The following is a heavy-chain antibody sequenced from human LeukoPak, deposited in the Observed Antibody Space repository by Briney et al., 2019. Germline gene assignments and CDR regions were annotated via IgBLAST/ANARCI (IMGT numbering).Heavy chain of an antibody. CDR1: GFTFSSYG. D-gene: IGHD6-13*01. Sequence: GRSLRLSCAASGFTFSSYGMNWVRQAPGKGLEWVAVISYDGSNRYYADSVKGRFTISRDNSKNMLYLQMDSLRAEDTAVYYCAKPTGSSWFGPDYFDYWGQGTLLTVSS. J-gene: IGHJ4*02. V-gene: IGHV3-30*18. CDR2: ISYDGSNR. CDR3: AKPTGSSWFGPDYFDY.